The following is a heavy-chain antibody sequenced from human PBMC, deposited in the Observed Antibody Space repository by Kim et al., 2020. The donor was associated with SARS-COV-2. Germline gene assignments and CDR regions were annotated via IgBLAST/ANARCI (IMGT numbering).Heavy chain of an antibody. CDR2: ISASGTYL. CDR3: ARDPLYGSGTSLCYYSMDV. D-gene: IGHD3-10*01. J-gene: IGHJ6*02. Sequence: GGSLRLSCSASGFTFSNYVMNWVRQAPGKGLEWVSSISASGTYLYYADSMKGRFTISRDNAKSSLYLQMNSLRAEDTAVYYCARDPLYGSGTSLCYYSMDVWGRGTTVTGSS. V-gene: IGHV3-21*01. CDR1: GFTFSNYV.